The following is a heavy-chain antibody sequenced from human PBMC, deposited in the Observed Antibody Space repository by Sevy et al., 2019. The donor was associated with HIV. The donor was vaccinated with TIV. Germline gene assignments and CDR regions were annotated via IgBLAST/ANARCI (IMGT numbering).Heavy chain of an antibody. Sequence: GGSLRLSCAASGFTFSNAWMSWVRQAPGKGLEWVGHTKSKTDGGTTDYAAPVKGRFTISRDDSKNTLYLQMNSLKTEDTAVYYCTTYYYGSGSYYNDYWGQGTLVTVSS. J-gene: IGHJ4*02. D-gene: IGHD3-10*01. V-gene: IGHV3-15*01. CDR1: GFTFSNAW. CDR2: TKSKTDGGTT. CDR3: TTYYYGSGSYYNDY.